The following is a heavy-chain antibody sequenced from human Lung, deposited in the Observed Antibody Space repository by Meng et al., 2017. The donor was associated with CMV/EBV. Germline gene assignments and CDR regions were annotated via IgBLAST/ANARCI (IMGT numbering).Heavy chain of an antibody. CDR2: IITILGIA. CDR1: GGTFSSYT. CDR3: ARSPNAIVVVPAASWFDP. J-gene: IGHJ5*02. Sequence: SVXVSCKASGGTFSSYTISWVRQAPGQGLEWMGRIITILGIANYAQKFQGRVTITADKSTSTAYMELSSLRSEDTAVYYCARSPNAIVVVPAASWFDPWGQGTLVTVSS. D-gene: IGHD2-2*01. V-gene: IGHV1-69*02.